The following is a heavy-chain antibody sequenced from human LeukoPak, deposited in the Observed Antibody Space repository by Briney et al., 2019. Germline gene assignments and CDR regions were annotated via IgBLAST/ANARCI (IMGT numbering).Heavy chain of an antibody. CDR2: FDPEDGET. CDR3: ATESRKSWNYLVDYMDV. J-gene: IGHJ6*03. V-gene: IGHV1-24*01. CDR1: EYTLTELS. D-gene: IGHD1-7*01. Sequence: GASVKVSCKVSEYTLTELSMHWVRQAPGKGLEWMGGFDPEDGETIYAQKFQGRVTMTEDTSTDTAYMELSSLRSEDTAVYYCATESRKSWNYLVDYMDVWGKGTTVTVSS.